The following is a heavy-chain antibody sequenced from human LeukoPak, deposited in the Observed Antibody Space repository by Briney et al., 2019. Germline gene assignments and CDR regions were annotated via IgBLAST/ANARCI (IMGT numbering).Heavy chain of an antibody. J-gene: IGHJ3*02. D-gene: IGHD6-13*01. CDR1: GGSISSSSYY. V-gene: IGHV4-39*01. CDR3: ARLSWVAAGTLHAFDI. Sequence: SETLSLTCTVSGGSISSSSYYWGWIRQPPGKGLEWIGSIYYSGSTYYNPSLKSRVTISVDTSKNQFSLKLSSVTAADTAVYYCARLSWVAAGTLHAFDIWGQGTMVTVSS. CDR2: IYYSGST.